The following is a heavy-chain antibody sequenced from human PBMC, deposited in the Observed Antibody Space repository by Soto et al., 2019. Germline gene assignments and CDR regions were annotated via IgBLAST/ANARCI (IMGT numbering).Heavy chain of an antibody. CDR3: AVEKVGPTSVDVFDI. Sequence: EVQLVESGGGLVQPGGSLRLTCAASGFSFSIYSMNWVRQAPGKGLEWVSYIMPGSSHIFYADSVKGRFTISRDNAKYSLYPQRNSPIAEDTAVAYCAVEKVGPTSVDVFDIWCQGSMVTVSS. CDR2: IMPGSSHI. V-gene: IGHV3-48*01. J-gene: IGHJ3*02. CDR1: GFSFSIYS. D-gene: IGHD1-26*01.